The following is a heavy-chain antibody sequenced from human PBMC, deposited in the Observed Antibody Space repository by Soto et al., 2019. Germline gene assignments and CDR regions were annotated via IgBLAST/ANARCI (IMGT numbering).Heavy chain of an antibody. CDR2: IYYSGST. Sequence: SETLSLTCTVSGGSISSYYWSWIRQPPGKGLEWIGYIYYSGSTNYNPSLKSRVTISVDTSKNQFSLKLSSVTAADTAVYYCARDVGGSWYGSGLSDMGYYYYGMDFWGKGTTVTVSS. J-gene: IGHJ6*04. V-gene: IGHV4-59*01. D-gene: IGHD6-13*01. CDR1: GGSISSYY. CDR3: ARDVGGSWYGSGLSDMGYYYYGMDF.